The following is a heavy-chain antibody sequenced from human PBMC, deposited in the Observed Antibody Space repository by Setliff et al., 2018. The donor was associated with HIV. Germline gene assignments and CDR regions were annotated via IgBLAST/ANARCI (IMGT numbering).Heavy chain of an antibody. CDR3: ARIPEYSSSWYPSRAFDL. CDR1: GGSISSCSYY. J-gene: IGHJ3*01. V-gene: IGHV4-31*03. CDR2: VYYTGST. D-gene: IGHD6-19*01. Sequence: PAETLSLTCTVYGGSISSCSYYWSWIRQHPGKRLEWIGYVYYTGSTYYNPSLKSRVTISVDTSKNQFSLKLSSVTAADTAVYFCARIPEYSSSWYPSRAFDLWGQGTMVTVSS.